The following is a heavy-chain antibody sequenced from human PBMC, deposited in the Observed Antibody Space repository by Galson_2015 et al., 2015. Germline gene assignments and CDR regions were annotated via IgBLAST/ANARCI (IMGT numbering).Heavy chain of an antibody. D-gene: IGHD6-19*01. V-gene: IGHV4-59*01. CDR3: ARGSSGLNWFDP. Sequence: SETLSLTCTVSGGSISSYWRSWIRQPPGKGLEWIGYIYNSGSTNYNPSLKSRVTISVDTSKNQFSLKLTSVTAADTAVYYCARGSSGLNWFDPWGQGTLVTVSS. CDR1: GGSISSYW. CDR2: IYNSGST. J-gene: IGHJ5*02.